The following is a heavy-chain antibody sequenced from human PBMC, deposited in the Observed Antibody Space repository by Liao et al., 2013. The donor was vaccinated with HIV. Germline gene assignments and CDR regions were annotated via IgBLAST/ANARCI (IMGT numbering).Heavy chain of an antibody. Sequence: LSLTCTVSGGSISSGSYYWSWIRQPAGKGLEWIGRIYTSGSTNYNPSLKSRVTMSVETSKNQFSLNLSSVTAADTAVYYCARGYDRSGYAMLYYFDFWGQGTLVTVSS. CDR3: ARGYDRSGYAMLYYFDF. CDR2: IYTSGST. V-gene: IGHV4-61*02. D-gene: IGHD3-22*01. J-gene: IGHJ4*02. CDR1: GGSISSGSYY.